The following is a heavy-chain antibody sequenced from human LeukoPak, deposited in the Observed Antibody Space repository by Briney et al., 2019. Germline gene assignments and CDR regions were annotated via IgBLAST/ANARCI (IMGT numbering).Heavy chain of an antibody. V-gene: IGHV1-46*01. D-gene: IGHD6-13*01. CDR1: GYTFTSNH. J-gene: IGHJ5*02. CDR3: AKLAASETGEGS. CDR2: INPSGDST. Sequence: GASVTISFKASGYTFTSNHIHCVRPAPGQGLEWMGVINPSGDSTSYAQKFQGRVTMTRDTSTSTVYMELSSLRSEDTAIYYCAKLAASETGEGSWGQGTLVTVSS.